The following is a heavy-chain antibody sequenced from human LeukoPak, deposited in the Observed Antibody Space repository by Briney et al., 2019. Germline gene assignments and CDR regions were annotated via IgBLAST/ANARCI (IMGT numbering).Heavy chain of an antibody. D-gene: IGHD6-13*01. CDR3: AREGAAAATDAFDI. Sequence: GGSLRLSCAASGFTFSSYWMHWVRQAPGKGLVWVSRINSDGSSTSYADSVKGRFTISRDNAKNTLYLQMNSLRAEDTAVYYCAREGAAAATDAFDIWGQETMVTVSS. V-gene: IGHV3-74*01. J-gene: IGHJ3*02. CDR2: INSDGSST. CDR1: GFTFSSYW.